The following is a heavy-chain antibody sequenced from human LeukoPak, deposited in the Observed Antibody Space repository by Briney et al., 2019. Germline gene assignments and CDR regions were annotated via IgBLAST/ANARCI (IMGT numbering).Heavy chain of an antibody. V-gene: IGHV4-61*02. CDR3: AGLGTTTGYYYMDV. CDR1: GGSISSGSYY. CDR2: IYTSGST. D-gene: IGHD7-27*01. Sequence: PSETLSLTCTVSGGSISSGSYYWSWIRQPAGKGLEWIGRIYTSGSTNYNPSRKSRVTISVDTSKNQFSLKLSSVTAADTAVYYCAGLGTTTGYYYMDVWGKGTTVTVSS. J-gene: IGHJ6*03.